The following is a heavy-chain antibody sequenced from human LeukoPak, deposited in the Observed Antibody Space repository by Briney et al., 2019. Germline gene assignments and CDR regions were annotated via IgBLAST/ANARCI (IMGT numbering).Heavy chain of an antibody. V-gene: IGHV3-21*01. CDR3: AKYAYNWNAPDGFDM. CDR2: ISPDSNFI. D-gene: IGHD1-1*01. Sequence: GGSLRLSCAASGFTFTSSGMNWVRQAPGKGLEWVSSISPDSNFIPQADSVKGRFTISRDNAKNSLYLQMESLRVEDTAVYYCAKYAYNWNAPDGFDMWGQGTMVIVSS. CDR1: GFTFTSSG. J-gene: IGHJ3*02.